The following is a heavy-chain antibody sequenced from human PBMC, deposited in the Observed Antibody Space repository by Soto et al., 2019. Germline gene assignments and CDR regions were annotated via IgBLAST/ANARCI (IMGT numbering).Heavy chain of an antibody. CDR2: IDKVGTDS. D-gene: IGHD3-10*01. CDR1: EFTFSGRS. CDR3: ARGWFAPDV. Sequence: EVQLVESGGGLVQPGGSLRLSCAASEFTFSGRSVHWVRQAPGKGLVWVSGIDKVGTDSTYADSVKGRFTSARDNAKNTVYLQMNRLRVEYRAGYYCARGWFAPDVWGKGTTITVSS. V-gene: IGHV3-74*03. J-gene: IGHJ6*03.